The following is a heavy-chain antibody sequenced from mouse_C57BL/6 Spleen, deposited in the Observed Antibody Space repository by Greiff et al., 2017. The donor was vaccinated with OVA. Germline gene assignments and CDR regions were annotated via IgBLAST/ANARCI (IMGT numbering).Heavy chain of an antibody. Sequence: EVHLVESGGGLVKPGGSLKLSCAASGFTFSSYAMSWVRQTPEKRLEWVATISDGGSYTYYPDNVKGRFTISRDNAKNNLYLQMSHLKSEDTAMYYCARDLPYGYDDVYYFDYWGQGTTLTVSS. V-gene: IGHV5-4*01. CDR2: ISDGGSYT. CDR1: GFTFSSYA. D-gene: IGHD2-2*01. J-gene: IGHJ2*01. CDR3: ARDLPYGYDDVYYFDY.